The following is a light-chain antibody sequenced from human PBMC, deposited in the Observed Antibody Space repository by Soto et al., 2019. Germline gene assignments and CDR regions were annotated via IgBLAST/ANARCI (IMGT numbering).Light chain of an antibody. Sequence: IVMTQSPATRSVSPGEGVTISCRASENVGTNLAWYQQKPGQAPRLLIYGSSTRATGIPATFSGSGSGTEFTLTISSLQSEESAIYYCQQYNNWGLSFGGGTKVDIK. CDR1: ENVGTN. CDR2: GSS. J-gene: IGKJ4*01. CDR3: QQYNNWGLS. V-gene: IGKV3D-15*01.